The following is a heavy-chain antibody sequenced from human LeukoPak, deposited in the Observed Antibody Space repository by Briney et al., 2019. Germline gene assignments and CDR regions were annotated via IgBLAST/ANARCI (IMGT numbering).Heavy chain of an antibody. D-gene: IGHD4-17*01. CDR1: GYTFTGYY. CDR2: FNPHSGGT. V-gene: IGHV1-2*06. J-gene: IGHJ4*02. CDR3: ARELSTTVTSPIDY. Sequence: ASVKVSCKASGYTFTGYYMHRVRQAPGQGLEWMGRFNPHSGGTNYAQKFQGRVTMTRDTSTSTAYVELSSLTSDDTAVYYCARELSTTVTSPIDYWGQGTLVTVSS.